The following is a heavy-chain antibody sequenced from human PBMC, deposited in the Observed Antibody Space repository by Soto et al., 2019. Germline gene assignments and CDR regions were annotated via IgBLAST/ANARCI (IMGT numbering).Heavy chain of an antibody. CDR3: ARLGYDFWSGYYRSWFDP. Sequence: QVQLVQSGAEVKKPGSSVKVSCKASGGTFSSYAISWVRQAPGQGLEWMGGIIPIFGTANYAQKFQGRVTITADESTSTAYMERSSLRSEDTAVYYCARLGYDFWSGYYRSWFDPWGQGTLVTVSS. V-gene: IGHV1-69*01. CDR2: IIPIFGTA. J-gene: IGHJ5*02. CDR1: GGTFSSYA. D-gene: IGHD3-3*01.